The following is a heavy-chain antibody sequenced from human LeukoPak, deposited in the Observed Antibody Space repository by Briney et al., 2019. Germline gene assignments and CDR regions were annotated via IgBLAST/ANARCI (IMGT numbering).Heavy chain of an antibody. CDR3: ARDHWGSLDY. V-gene: IGHV4-59*01. Sequence: SETLSLTCTVSGGSISNYYGSWIRQPPGKGLEWIGYNGNSNYNPSLKSRVTISLDTSKNQFSLKLTSVTAADTAIYYCARDHWGSLDYWGQGALVTVSS. CDR2: NGNS. J-gene: IGHJ4*02. CDR1: GGSISNYY. D-gene: IGHD7-27*01.